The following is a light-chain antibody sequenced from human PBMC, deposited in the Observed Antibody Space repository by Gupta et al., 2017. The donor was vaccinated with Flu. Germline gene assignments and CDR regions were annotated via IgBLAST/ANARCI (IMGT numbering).Light chain of an antibody. J-gene: IGLJ2*01. Sequence: SVLTQPPSASGTPGQRVTISCSGSSSNIGSNYVYWYQQLPGTAPKLLIYRNNPRPSGGPDRFSGSKSGTSASLAISGLRSEDEADYYCAAWDDSLSGVVFGGGTKLTVL. CDR2: RNN. CDR1: SSNIGSNY. V-gene: IGLV1-47*01. CDR3: AAWDDSLSGVV.